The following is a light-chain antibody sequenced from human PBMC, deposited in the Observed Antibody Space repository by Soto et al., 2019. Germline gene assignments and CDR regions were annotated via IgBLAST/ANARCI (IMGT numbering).Light chain of an antibody. CDR1: QSALYSSNNENY. J-gene: IGKJ4*01. Sequence: DIVMTQSPDSLAVSLGERPTITCKSSQSALYSSNNENYLAWFQQKPGQHPKLIIYRASNGQSGVPDRFSGGGSGTEFPLTISSLQAEDVAVYYCQQYLRTPLAFGGGTMVEIK. CDR3: QQYLRTPLA. CDR2: RAS. V-gene: IGKV4-1*01.